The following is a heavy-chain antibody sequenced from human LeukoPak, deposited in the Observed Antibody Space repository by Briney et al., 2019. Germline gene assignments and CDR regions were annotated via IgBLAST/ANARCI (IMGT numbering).Heavy chain of an antibody. J-gene: IGHJ4*02. Sequence: ASVKASCKPFGYTFTTYYMLSVRQAPGHRLEWMGIINPIGGSTSYAQKFQGRVTMTRDTSISTAYMELSRLRSDDTGVYYGARDAYSSSNDYWGQGTLVTVSS. CDR1: GYTFTTYY. CDR3: ARDAYSSSNDY. V-gene: IGHV1-46*01. CDR2: INPIGGST. D-gene: IGHD6-6*01.